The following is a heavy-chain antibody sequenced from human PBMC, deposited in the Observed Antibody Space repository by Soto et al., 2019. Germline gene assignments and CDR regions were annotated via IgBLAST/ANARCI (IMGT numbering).Heavy chain of an antibody. D-gene: IGHD6-13*01. CDR3: AKDHLGIAAAGYYFDF. Sequence: RRLSCAASGFTFSSYAMSWVRQAPGKGLEWVSAISGSGGSTYYADSVKGRFTISRDNSKNTLYLQMNSLRAEDTAVYYCAKDHLGIAAAGYYFDFWGQGTPVTVSS. CDR2: ISGSGGST. V-gene: IGHV3-23*01. J-gene: IGHJ4*02. CDR1: GFTFSSYA.